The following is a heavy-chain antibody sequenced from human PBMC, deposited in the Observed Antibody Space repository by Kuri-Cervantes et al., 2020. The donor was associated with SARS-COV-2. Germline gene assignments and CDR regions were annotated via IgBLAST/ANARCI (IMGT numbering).Heavy chain of an antibody. Sequence: ASVKVSCKVSGYFLAESSIHWVRQAPGRGLEWMGRFDPDDAETNYAQDFRGRVTMTEDTSTDTAYMELRSLRSEDTAVYYCARTAKTGQLRDYWGQGTLVTVSS. D-gene: IGHD2-21*02. V-gene: IGHV1-24*01. CDR2: FDPDDAET. CDR1: GYFLAESS. CDR3: ARTAKTGQLRDY. J-gene: IGHJ4*02.